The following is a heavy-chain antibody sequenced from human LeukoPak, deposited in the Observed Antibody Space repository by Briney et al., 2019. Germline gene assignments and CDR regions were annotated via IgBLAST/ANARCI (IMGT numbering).Heavy chain of an antibody. CDR2: ISYDGSNK. CDR1: GFTFSSYA. J-gene: IGHJ4*02. Sequence: PGGSLRLSCAASGFTFSSYAMHWVRQAPGKGLEWVAVISYDGSNKYYADSVKGRFTISRDNSKNTLYLQMNSLRAEDTAVYYCARDEWLRFSPDYWGQGTLVTVSS. V-gene: IGHV3-30-3*01. CDR3: ARDEWLRFSPDY. D-gene: IGHD5-12*01.